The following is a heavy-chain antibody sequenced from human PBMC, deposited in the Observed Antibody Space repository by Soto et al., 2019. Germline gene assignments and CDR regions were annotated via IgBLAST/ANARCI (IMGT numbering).Heavy chain of an antibody. CDR2: VSVSGGTT. CDR3: AKGLYYYDSSGYRLFDY. D-gene: IGHD3-22*01. Sequence: GGSLRLSCAASGFMFNNYAMSWVRQAPGKGLEWVSTVSVSGGTTYYADSLKGWFTISRDNSKKTVYLQMNRLRADDTAIYYCAKGLYYYDSSGYRLFDYWGQGTLVTVSS. J-gene: IGHJ4*02. CDR1: GFMFNNYA. V-gene: IGHV3-23*01.